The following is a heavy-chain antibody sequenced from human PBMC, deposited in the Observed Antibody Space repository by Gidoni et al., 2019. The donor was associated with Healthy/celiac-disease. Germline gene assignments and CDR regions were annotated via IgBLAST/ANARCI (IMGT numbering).Heavy chain of an antibody. D-gene: IGHD3-22*01. CDR2: IYYSGST. J-gene: IGHJ3*02. V-gene: IGHV4-59*01. CDR1: GGSISSYY. Sequence: QVQLQESGPGLVKPSETLSLTCTVSGGSISSYYWSWIRQPPGKGLEWIGYIYYSGSTNYNPSLKSRVTISVDTSKNQFSLKLSSVTAADTAVYYCARDSQYYYDSSGYYYGTPNAFDIWGQGTMVTVSS. CDR3: ARDSQYYYDSSGYYYGTPNAFDI.